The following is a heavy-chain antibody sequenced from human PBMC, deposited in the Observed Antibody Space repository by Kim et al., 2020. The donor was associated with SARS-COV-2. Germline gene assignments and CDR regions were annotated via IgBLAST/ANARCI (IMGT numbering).Heavy chain of an antibody. CDR2: IYYSGST. J-gene: IGHJ4*02. Sequence: SETLSLTCTVSGGSISSYYWSWIRQPPGKGLEWIGYIYYSGSTNYNPSLKSRVTISVDTSKNQFSLKLSSVTAADTAVYYCARAVDTAMGPGYFDYWGQGTLVTVSS. V-gene: IGHV4-59*01. CDR1: GGSISSYY. CDR3: ARAVDTAMGPGYFDY. D-gene: IGHD5-18*01.